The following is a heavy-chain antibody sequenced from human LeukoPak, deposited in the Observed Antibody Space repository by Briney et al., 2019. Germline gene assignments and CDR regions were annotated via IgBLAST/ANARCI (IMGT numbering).Heavy chain of an antibody. V-gene: IGHV4-4*07. D-gene: IGHD6-13*01. J-gene: IGHJ5*02. Sequence: SETLSLTCTVSGAYITSYYWSWIRQPAGKGLEWIGRIYISGSTNYNPSLKSRVTMSVDTSKNQFSLKLSSVTAADTAVYYCARDLEQQLGDFWFDPWGQGTLVTVSS. CDR1: GAYITSYY. CDR3: ARDLEQQLGDFWFDP. CDR2: IYISGST.